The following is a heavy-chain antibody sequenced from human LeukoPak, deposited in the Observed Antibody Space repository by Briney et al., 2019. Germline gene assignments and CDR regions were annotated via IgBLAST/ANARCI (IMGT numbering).Heavy chain of an antibody. CDR3: ARIMQTPWGMDV. Sequence: SETLSLTCTVSGGSISPYYWSWIRQPPGKGLEYIGYIYYSGTTDYNPSPKSRVTISVDTSKNQFSLKVTSVSAADTAVYYCARIMQTPWGMDVWGQGTTVTVSS. V-gene: IGHV4-59*01. CDR2: IYYSGTT. CDR1: GGSISPYY. J-gene: IGHJ6*02. D-gene: IGHD4-23*01.